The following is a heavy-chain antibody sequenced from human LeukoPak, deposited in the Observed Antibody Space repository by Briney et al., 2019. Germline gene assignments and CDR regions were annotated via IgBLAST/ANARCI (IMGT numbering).Heavy chain of an antibody. CDR2: INHSGST. CDR3: ASVGDVVVPAAEYYFDY. D-gene: IGHD2-2*01. Sequence: PSETLSLTCAVYGGSFSDHYWNWIRQPPGKGLEWIGEINHSGSTNYNPSLKSRVTISVDKSKNQFSLKLSSVTAADTAVYYCASVGDVVVPAAEYYFDYWGQGTLVTVSS. J-gene: IGHJ4*02. V-gene: IGHV4-34*01. CDR1: GGSFSDHY.